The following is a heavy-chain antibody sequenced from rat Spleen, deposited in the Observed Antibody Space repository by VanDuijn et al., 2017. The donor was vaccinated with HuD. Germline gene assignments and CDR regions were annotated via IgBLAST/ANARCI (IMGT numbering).Heavy chain of an antibody. CDR1: GFTFSNSY. V-gene: IGHV5-27*01. J-gene: IGHJ2*01. Sequence: EVQLVESGGGLVQPGRSLKLSCATSGFTFSNSYMAWVRQAPTKGLEWISFISPDGGTTYYPDSVKGRFTISRDNAKSTLYLQMDSLRSEDTATYYCTTWDYYDNRFDYWGQGVMVTVSS. CDR3: TTWDYYDNRFDY. D-gene: IGHD1-6*01. CDR2: ISPDGGTT.